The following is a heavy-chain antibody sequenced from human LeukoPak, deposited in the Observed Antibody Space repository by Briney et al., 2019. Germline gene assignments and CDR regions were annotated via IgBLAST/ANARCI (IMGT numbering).Heavy chain of an antibody. J-gene: IGHJ4*02. Sequence: GGSLRLSCAASGFAFSTYWIHWVRQAPGKGLVRVSGIHGDGSSANYADSVRGRFTISRDNAKNTLYLQMNSLRAEDTAVYSCVRLSTATPGIDSWGQGTLVTVSS. CDR3: VRLSTATPGIDS. D-gene: IGHD2-15*01. CDR2: IHGDGSSA. CDR1: GFAFSTYW. V-gene: IGHV3-74*01.